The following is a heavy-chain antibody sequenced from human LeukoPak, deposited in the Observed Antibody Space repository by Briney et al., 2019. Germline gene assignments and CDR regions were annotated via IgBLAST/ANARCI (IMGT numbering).Heavy chain of an antibody. CDR1: GFTFGKYW. V-gene: IGHV3-7*03. D-gene: IGHD3-3*01. Sequence: GGSLRLSCVASGFTFGKYWMSWVRQAPGKGLEWVANIKLDSSEKNYVDSVKGRFTISRDNTKNSLYLQMNSLRVEDTAVFYCARDQYDTWSRRGNFDSWGQGTLVIVSS. CDR2: IKLDSSEK. CDR3: ARDQYDTWSRRGNFDS. J-gene: IGHJ4*02.